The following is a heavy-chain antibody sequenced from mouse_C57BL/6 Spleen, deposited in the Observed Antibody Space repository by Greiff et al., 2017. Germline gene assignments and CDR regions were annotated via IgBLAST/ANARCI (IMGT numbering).Heavy chain of an antibody. CDR1: GYTFTDYE. CDR3: TRGRYYGSSYVDFDY. D-gene: IGHD1-1*01. J-gene: IGHJ2*01. Sequence: QVQLQQSGAELVRPGASVTLSCKASGYTFTDYEMHWVKQTPVHGLEWIGAIDPETGGTAYNQKFKGKAILTADKSSSTAYMELRSLTSEDSAVYYCTRGRYYGSSYVDFDYWGQGTTLTVSS. CDR2: IDPETGGT. V-gene: IGHV1-15*01.